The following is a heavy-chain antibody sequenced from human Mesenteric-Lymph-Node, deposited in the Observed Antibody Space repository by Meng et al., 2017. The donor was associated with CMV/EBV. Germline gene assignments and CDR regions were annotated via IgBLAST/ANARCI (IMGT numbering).Heavy chain of an antibody. CDR2: ISSFNGYA. V-gene: IGHV1-18*01. D-gene: IGHD1-1*01. J-gene: IGHJ4*02. CDR3: ARNGSGNYIDS. Sequence: SCKASGFILSSYDISWVRQAPGQGLEWMGWISSFNGYAHYAQSLQGRVTMTTDTSTGTAYMDLRSLTSDDTAVYFCARNGSGNYIDSWGQGTLVTVSS. CDR1: GFILSSYD.